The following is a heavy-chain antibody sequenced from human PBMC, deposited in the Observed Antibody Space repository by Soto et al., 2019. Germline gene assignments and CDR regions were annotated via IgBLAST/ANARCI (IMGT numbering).Heavy chain of an antibody. J-gene: IGHJ6*03. D-gene: IGHD6-13*01. V-gene: IGHV1-8*01. Sequence: QVQLVQSGAEVKKPGASVKVSCKASGYTFTSYDINWVRQATGQGLEWMGWMNPNSGNTGYAQKFQGRVTMTRNTSISTAYMELSSLRSEDTAVYYFSRGPGSWYYYYMDVWSKGTTVTVSS. CDR1: GYTFTSYD. CDR2: MNPNSGNT. CDR3: SRGPGSWYYYYMDV.